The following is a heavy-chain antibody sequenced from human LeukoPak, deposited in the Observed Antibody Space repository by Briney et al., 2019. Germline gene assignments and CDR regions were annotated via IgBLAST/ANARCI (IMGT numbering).Heavy chain of an antibody. V-gene: IGHV3-23*01. D-gene: IGHD3-10*01. CDR2: ISGSGGST. CDR3: AEDLRGYYGSGSYYFNWFDP. CDR1: GFTFSSYA. Sequence: GGSLRLSCAASGFTFSSYAMSWVRQAPGKGLEWVSAISGSGGSTYYADSVKGRFTISRDNSKNTLYLQMNSLRAEDTAVYYCAEDLRGYYGSGSYYFNWFDPWGQGTLVTVSS. J-gene: IGHJ5*02.